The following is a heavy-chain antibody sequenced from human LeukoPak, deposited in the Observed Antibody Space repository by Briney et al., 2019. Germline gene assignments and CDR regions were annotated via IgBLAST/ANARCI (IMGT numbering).Heavy chain of an antibody. Sequence: SETLSLTCTVSGGSISSYYWSWIRQPPGKGLEWIGYIYHSGSTNYNPSLKSRVTISVDTSKNQFSLKLSSVTAADTAVYYCARGPHSSGHDYWGQGTLVTVSS. CDR2: IYHSGST. J-gene: IGHJ4*02. V-gene: IGHV4-59*01. CDR3: ARGPHSSGHDY. D-gene: IGHD3-22*01. CDR1: GGSISSYY.